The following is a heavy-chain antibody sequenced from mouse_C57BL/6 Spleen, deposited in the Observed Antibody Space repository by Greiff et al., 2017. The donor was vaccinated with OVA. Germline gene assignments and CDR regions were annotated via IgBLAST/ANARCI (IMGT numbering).Heavy chain of an antibody. CDR2: IHPNSGST. CDR1: GYTFTSYW. V-gene: IGHV1-64*01. CDR3: ASITTVVADY. Sequence: QVHVKQPGAELVKPGASVKLSCKASGYTFTSYWMHWVKQRPGQGLEWIGMIHPNSGSTNYNEKFKSKATLTVDKSSSTAYMQLSSLTSEDSAVYYCASITTVVADYWGQGTTLTVSS. D-gene: IGHD1-1*01. J-gene: IGHJ2*01.